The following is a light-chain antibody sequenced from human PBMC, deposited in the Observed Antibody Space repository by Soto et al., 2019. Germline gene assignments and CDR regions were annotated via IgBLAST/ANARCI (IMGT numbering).Light chain of an antibody. Sequence: QSALTQPASVSGSPGKSVTISGTGTSSDVGAYKYVSWYQKHPGKAPKLMIYGVSNRPSGISNRFSGSKSGNTAFLTISGRQPEDEADYYCSSFTGPTTLDVFGTGTKVTVL. J-gene: IGLJ1*01. CDR3: SSFTGPTTLDV. V-gene: IGLV2-14*03. CDR2: GVS. CDR1: SSDVGAYKY.